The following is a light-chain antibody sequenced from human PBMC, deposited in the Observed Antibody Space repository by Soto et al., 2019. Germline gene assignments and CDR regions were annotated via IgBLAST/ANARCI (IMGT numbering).Light chain of an antibody. CDR3: SSYAGISNFCV. CDR2: EVS. Sequence: QSALTQPPSASRSPGHSVTISCTGTSSDVGNYVYVSWYQQHPGKAPKLMIYEVSKRPQGVPDRFSRPKSGNTASLTVSGLQTEDEADYYCSSYAGISNFCVFGAGTKVTVL. CDR1: SSDVGNYVY. V-gene: IGLV2-8*01. J-gene: IGLJ1*01.